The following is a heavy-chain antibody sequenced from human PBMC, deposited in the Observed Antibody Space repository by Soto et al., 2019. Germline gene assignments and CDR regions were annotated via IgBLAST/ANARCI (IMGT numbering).Heavy chain of an antibody. V-gene: IGHV3-23*01. D-gene: IGHD2-15*01. CDR2: ISGSGGST. Sequence: PGGCLELSSAASGFTFCSYAMSWVRQAPGKGLEWVSAISGSGGSTYYADSVKGRFTISRDNSKNTLYLQMNSLRAEDTAVYYCAKDRSGSGWFDPWGQGTLVTVSS. CDR1: GFTFCSYA. J-gene: IGHJ5*02. CDR3: AKDRSGSGWFDP.